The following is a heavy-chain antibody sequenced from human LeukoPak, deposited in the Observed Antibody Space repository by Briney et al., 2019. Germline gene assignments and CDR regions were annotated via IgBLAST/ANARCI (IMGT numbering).Heavy chain of an antibody. Sequence: GGSLRLSCAATGFTFSNYAIHWGRQAPGKGLEWVAFISDDGSRQHYADSVKGRFTISRDNSKNTLNLQMNSLRAEDTAVYYCVKDRTGTYTLDYWGQGTLVTVFS. J-gene: IGHJ4*02. CDR3: VKDRTGTYTLDY. CDR2: ISDDGSRQ. CDR1: GFTFSNYA. D-gene: IGHD3-10*01. V-gene: IGHV3-30-3*01.